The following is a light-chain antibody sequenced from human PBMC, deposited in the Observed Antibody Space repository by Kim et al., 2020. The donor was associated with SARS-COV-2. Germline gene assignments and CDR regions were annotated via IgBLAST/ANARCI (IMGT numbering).Light chain of an antibody. V-gene: IGKV1-6*01. CDR2: AAS. CDR1: QDIRRD. Sequence: AIQMTQSPSSLSASVGDRVTITCRASQDIRRDLGWNQQKPGKAPNLLIFAASSLHSGVPSRFSGSGSGTDFSLTITSLQPEDFATYYCLQNYNYPRTFGQGTKVDIK. J-gene: IGKJ1*01. CDR3: LQNYNYPRT.